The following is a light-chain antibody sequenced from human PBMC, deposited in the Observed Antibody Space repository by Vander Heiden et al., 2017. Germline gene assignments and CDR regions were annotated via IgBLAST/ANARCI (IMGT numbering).Light chain of an antibody. J-gene: IGKJ1*01. CDR2: GAS. CDR1: QSVSSN. Sequence: EIVMTQSPATLSVSPGERATLSCRASQSVSSNLAWYQQKPGQAPRLLIYGASTMATGIPARFSGSGSGKEFTLTISRLQSEDFAVYYCQQDNNLQTFGQGTKVEIK. V-gene: IGKV3-15*01. CDR3: QQDNNLQT.